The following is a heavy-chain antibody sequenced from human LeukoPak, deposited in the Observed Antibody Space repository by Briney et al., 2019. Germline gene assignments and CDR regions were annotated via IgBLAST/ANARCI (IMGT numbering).Heavy chain of an antibody. CDR1: GFTFSSYA. CDR3: ARDSTGDPHYYYYGMNV. V-gene: IGHV3-23*01. J-gene: IGHJ6*02. D-gene: IGHD4-17*01. CDR2: ISGSGGST. Sequence: GGSLRLSCAASGFTFSSYAMSWVRQAPGKGLEWVSAISGSGGSTYYADSVKGRLTISRDNSKNTLYLQMNSLRAEDTAVYYCARDSTGDPHYYYYGMNVWGQGTTVTVSS.